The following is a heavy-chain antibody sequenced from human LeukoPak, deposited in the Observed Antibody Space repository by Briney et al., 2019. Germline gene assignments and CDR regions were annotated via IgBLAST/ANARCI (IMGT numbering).Heavy chain of an antibody. CDR3: AKARGTVAGTSPFWYFDY. J-gene: IGHJ4*02. CDR2: ISWNSGSI. CDR1: GFTFDDYA. D-gene: IGHD6-19*01. Sequence: GRSLRLSCAASGFTFDDYAMHWVRQAPGKGLEWVSGISWNSGSIGYADSVKGRFTISRDNAKNSLYLQMNSLRAEDMALYYCAKARGTVAGTSPFWYFDYWGQGTLVTVSS. V-gene: IGHV3-9*03.